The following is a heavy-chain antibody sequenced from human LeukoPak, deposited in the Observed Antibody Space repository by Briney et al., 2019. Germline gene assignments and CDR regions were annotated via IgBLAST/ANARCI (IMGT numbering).Heavy chain of an antibody. V-gene: IGHV4-59*01. CDR3: ARQRFDYYDSSGYYYGFDY. D-gene: IGHD3-22*01. Sequence: PSQTLCLTQAVSGGSISRFYRSWIRQPPAKGLEWSDDQYKSGSTNYKPSLKSRVTISVVTSKNQCSLKLSSVNAAGTAVYYCARQRFDYYDSSGYYYGFDYWGQGTLVTVCS. CDR1: GGSISRFY. CDR2: QYKSGST. J-gene: IGHJ4*02.